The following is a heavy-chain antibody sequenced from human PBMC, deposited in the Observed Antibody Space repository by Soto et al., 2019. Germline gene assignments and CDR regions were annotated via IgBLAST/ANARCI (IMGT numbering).Heavy chain of an antibody. D-gene: IGHD2-8*01. Sequence: PSETLSLTCTFSGDSISSSKYYWGWIRQPPGKGLEWIGSSYYSGSPYYNSSLKSRVTISDDTSKNHFSLKLSSMTAADTAVYYCARGGYAILQFDPWGQGTLVTVSS. CDR2: SYYSGSP. J-gene: IGHJ5*02. V-gene: IGHV4-39*02. CDR1: GDSISSSKYY. CDR3: ARGGYAILQFDP.